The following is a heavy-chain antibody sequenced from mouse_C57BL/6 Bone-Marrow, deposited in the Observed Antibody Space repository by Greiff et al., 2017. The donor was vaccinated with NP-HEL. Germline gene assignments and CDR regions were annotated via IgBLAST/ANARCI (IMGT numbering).Heavy chain of an antibody. J-gene: IGHJ1*03. CDR1: GYTFTSYW. CDR2: FHPNSGST. D-gene: IGHD2-10*02. CDR3: ARSGYGPWYFDV. Sequence: VQLQQPGAELVKPGASVKLSCKASGYTFTSYWMHWVKQRPGQGLEWIGMFHPNSGSTNYNEKFKSKATLTVDKSSSTAYMQLSSLTSEDSAVYYCARSGYGPWYFDVWGTGTTVTVSS. V-gene: IGHV1-64*01.